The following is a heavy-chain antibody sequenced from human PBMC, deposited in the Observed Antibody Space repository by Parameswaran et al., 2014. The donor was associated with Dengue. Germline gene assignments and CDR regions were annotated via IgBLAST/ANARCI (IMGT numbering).Heavy chain of an antibody. CDR2: INESGST. Sequence: WIRQPPGKGLEWIGEINESGSTNYNPSLKSRLTISVDTSKNQFSLNLSSVIAADTAVYYCAKGRKVTTYYYYGMDVWGQGTTVTVSS. D-gene: IGHD4-17*01. V-gene: IGHV4-34*01. J-gene: IGHJ6*02. CDR3: AKGRKVTTYYYYGMDV.